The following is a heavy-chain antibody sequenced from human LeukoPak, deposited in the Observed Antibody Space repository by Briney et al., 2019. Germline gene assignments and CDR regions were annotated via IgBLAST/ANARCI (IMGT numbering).Heavy chain of an antibody. CDR1: GDSVSANNAA. Sequence: SQTLSLTCAISGDSVSANNAAWNWIRQSPSRGLEWLGRTYYRSKWYTAYAVSVKSRITINSDTSKNQFSLHLNSVTPEDTAVYYCAADGGYWGQGTLVTVSS. CDR3: AADGGY. CDR2: TYYRSKWYT. V-gene: IGHV6-1*01. J-gene: IGHJ4*02. D-gene: IGHD3-10*01.